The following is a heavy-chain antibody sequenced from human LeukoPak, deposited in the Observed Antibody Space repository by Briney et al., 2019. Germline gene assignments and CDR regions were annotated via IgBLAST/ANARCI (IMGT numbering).Heavy chain of an antibody. CDR3: ARDGQWLPYFQH. CDR2: IYYSGST. D-gene: IGHD6-19*01. J-gene: IGHJ1*01. CDR1: GGSISSYY. V-gene: IGHV4-59*01. Sequence: SETLSLTCTVSGGSISSYYWSWIRQPPGKGLEWIGYIYYSGSTNYNPSLKSRVTISVDTSKNQFSLKLSSVTAADTAVYYCARDGQWLPYFQHWGQGTLVTVSS.